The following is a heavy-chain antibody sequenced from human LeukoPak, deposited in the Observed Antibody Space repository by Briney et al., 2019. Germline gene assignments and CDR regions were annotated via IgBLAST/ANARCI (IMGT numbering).Heavy chain of an antibody. Sequence: ASVKVSCKASGHTFTSYAMHWVRQAPGQRLEWMGWINAGNGNTKYSQRFQGRVTITRDTSASTAYMELSSLRSEDTAVYYCARFGIAAAGNYYFDYWGQGTLVTVSS. D-gene: IGHD6-13*01. CDR1: GHTFTSYA. CDR3: ARFGIAAAGNYYFDY. V-gene: IGHV1-3*01. CDR2: INAGNGNT. J-gene: IGHJ4*02.